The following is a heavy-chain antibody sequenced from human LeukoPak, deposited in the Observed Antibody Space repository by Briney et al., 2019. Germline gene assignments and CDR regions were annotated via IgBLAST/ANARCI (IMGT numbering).Heavy chain of an antibody. D-gene: IGHD3-22*01. Sequence: GGSLRLSCAASGFTFSSYGMHWVRQAPGKGLEWVAVISYDGSNKYYADSVKGRFTISRDNSKNTLYLQMNSLRAEDTAVYYCAKDPRYDSAWRRAGDAFDIWGQGTMVTVSS. J-gene: IGHJ3*02. V-gene: IGHV3-30*18. CDR2: ISYDGSNK. CDR1: GFTFSSYG. CDR3: AKDPRYDSAWRRAGDAFDI.